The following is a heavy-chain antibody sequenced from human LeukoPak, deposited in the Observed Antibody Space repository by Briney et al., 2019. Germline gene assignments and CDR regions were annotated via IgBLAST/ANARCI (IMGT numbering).Heavy chain of an antibody. D-gene: IGHD5-18*01. CDR2: IRYDGSKK. J-gene: IGHJ3*01. CDR1: GFTFSSYG. Sequence: GGSLRLSCAASGFTFSSYGMHWVRQAPGKGLEWVAFIRYDGSKKNYADSVKGRFTVSRDSSNNTLSLQMNSLRTEDTAVYYCAKDRGYSYAYDDSFDVWGQGTEVTVSS. CDR3: AKDRGYSYAYDDSFDV. V-gene: IGHV3-30*02.